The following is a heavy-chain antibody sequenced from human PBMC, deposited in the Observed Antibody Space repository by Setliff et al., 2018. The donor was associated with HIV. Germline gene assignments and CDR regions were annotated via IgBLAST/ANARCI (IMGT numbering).Heavy chain of an antibody. D-gene: IGHD3-10*01. CDR2: IYPSGNI. V-gene: IGHV4-4*07. CDR1: GGSISRYY. Sequence: SETLSLTCTVSGGSISRYYWSWIRQPAGKGLEWIGRIYPSGNINYDPSLKSRLTMSIDTSKNQFSLKLSSVTATDTAVYYCARDAGPHYGSGPPLEYWGQGIQVTVSS. J-gene: IGHJ4*02. CDR3: ARDAGPHYGSGPPLEY.